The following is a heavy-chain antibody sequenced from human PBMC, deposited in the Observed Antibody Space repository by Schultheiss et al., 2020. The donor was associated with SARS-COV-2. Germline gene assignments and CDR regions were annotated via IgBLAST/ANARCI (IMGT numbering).Heavy chain of an antibody. Sequence: GESLKISCKGSGYSFTSYWIGWVRQMPGKGLEWMGIIYPGDSDTRYSPSFQGQVTISADKSISTAYLQWSSLKASDTAMYYCASARYCSSTSCSPDAFDIWGQGTMVTVSS. D-gene: IGHD2-2*01. CDR2: IYPGDSDT. J-gene: IGHJ3*02. CDR1: GYSFTSYW. V-gene: IGHV5-51*01. CDR3: ASARYCSSTSCSPDAFDI.